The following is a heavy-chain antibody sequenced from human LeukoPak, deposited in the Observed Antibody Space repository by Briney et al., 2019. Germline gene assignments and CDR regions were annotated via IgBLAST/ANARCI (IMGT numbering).Heavy chain of an antibody. CDR2: ISYDGSDK. Sequence: QSGGSLRLSCAASGFTFSNYGMHWVRQAPGKGLEWVALISYDGSDKYFADSVKGRFSISRDNSQNTLYLQMNSLRAEDTAIYCCAKDMRPYSGDRSFLFDQWGQGTLVIVSS. CDR3: AKDMRPYSGDRSFLFDQ. CDR1: GFTFSNYG. D-gene: IGHD1-26*01. J-gene: IGHJ4*02. V-gene: IGHV3-30*18.